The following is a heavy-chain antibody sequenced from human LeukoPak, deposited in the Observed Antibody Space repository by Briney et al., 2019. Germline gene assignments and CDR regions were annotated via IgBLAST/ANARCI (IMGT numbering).Heavy chain of an antibody. J-gene: IGHJ6*02. V-gene: IGHV3-53*01. CDR3: ARDPMSHYYYYGMDV. CDR1: GFTVSSNY. CDR2: IYSGGST. Sequence: GGSLRLSCAASGFTVSSNYMSWVRQAPGKGLEWVSVIYSGGSTYYADSVKGRFTISRDNSKNTLYLQMNSLRAEDTAAYYCARDPMSHYYYYGMDVWGQGTTVTVSS.